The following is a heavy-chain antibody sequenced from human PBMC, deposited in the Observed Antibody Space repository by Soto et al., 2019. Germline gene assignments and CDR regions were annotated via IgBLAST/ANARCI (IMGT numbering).Heavy chain of an antibody. Sequence: ASVKVSCKASGYTFTSYYMHWVRQAPGQGLEWMGIISPSGGSTSYAQKFQGRVTMTRDTSTSTVYMELSSLRSEDTAVYYCARSYADSSGSPYYFDYWGQGTLVTVSS. V-gene: IGHV1-46*01. D-gene: IGHD3-22*01. CDR3: ARSYADSSGSPYYFDY. CDR2: ISPSGGST. CDR1: GYTFTSYY. J-gene: IGHJ4*02.